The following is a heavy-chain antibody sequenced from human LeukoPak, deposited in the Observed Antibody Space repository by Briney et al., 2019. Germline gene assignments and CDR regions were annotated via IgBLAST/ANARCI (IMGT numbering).Heavy chain of an antibody. CDR3: ARAIPYYYDSSGYSLDY. D-gene: IGHD3-22*01. Sequence: GGSLRLSCAASGFTFSSYWMHWVRQAPGKGLVWVSRINSDGSSTSYADSVKGRFTISRDNAKSTLYLQMNSLRAEDTAVYYCARAIPYYYDSSGYSLDYWGQGTLVTVSS. CDR1: GFTFSSYW. V-gene: IGHV3-74*01. CDR2: INSDGSST. J-gene: IGHJ4*02.